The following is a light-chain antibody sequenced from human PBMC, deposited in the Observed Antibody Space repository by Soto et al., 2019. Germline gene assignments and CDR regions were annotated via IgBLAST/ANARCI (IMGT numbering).Light chain of an antibody. CDR3: SSYAGSNNLGV. V-gene: IGLV2-8*01. Sequence: QSALTQPPSASGSPGQSVTISCTGTSSDVGGYNYVSWYQQHPGKAPKLMIYEVSKRPSGVSDRFSGSKSGNTASLTVSGLQAEDEADDYCSSYAGSNNLGVFGTGTKLTVL. J-gene: IGLJ1*01. CDR1: SSDVGGYNY. CDR2: EVS.